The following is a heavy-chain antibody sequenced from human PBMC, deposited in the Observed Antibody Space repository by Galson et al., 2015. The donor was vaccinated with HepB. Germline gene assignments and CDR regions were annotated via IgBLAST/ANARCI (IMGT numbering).Heavy chain of an antibody. V-gene: IGHV1-18*04. CDR2: ISAYNGNT. CDR3: ARDTTMVRGDPPGGRVDP. J-gene: IGHJ5*02. CDR1: GYTFTSYG. D-gene: IGHD3-10*01. Sequence: SVKVSCKASGYTFTSYGISWVRQAPGQGLEWMGWISAYNGNTNYAQKLQGRVTMTTDTSTSTAYMELRSLRSDDTAVYYCARDTTMVRGDPPGGRVDPWGQGTLVTVSS.